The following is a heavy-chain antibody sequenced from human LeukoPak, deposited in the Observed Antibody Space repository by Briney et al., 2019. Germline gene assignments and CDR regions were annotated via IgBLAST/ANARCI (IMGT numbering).Heavy chain of an antibody. V-gene: IGHV3-33*06. CDR3: AKAPTPTGFYMHY. CDR2: IWSDGSNK. CDR1: GFTFSTYA. J-gene: IGHJ4*02. D-gene: IGHD3-9*01. Sequence: GGSLRLSCAASGFTFSTYAMSWVRQAPGKGLEWVAVIWSDGSNKHYADSARGRFTISRDNSKNTLYLQMNSLRAEDTAVYYCAKAPTPTGFYMHYWGQGTLVTVSS.